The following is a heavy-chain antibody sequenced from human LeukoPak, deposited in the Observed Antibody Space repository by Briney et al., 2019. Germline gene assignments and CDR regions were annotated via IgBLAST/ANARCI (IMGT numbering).Heavy chain of an antibody. CDR1: GFTFTSSA. V-gene: IGHV1-58*01. CDR3: AADPYYDYVWGSYRPYALDY. CDR2: IVVGSGNT. Sequence: SVKVSCKASGFTFTSSAVQWVRQARGQRLEWIGWIVVGSGNTNYAQKFQERVTITRDMSTSTAYMELSSLRSEDTAVYYCAADPYYDYVWGSYRPYALDYWGQGTLVTVSS. D-gene: IGHD3-16*02. J-gene: IGHJ4*02.